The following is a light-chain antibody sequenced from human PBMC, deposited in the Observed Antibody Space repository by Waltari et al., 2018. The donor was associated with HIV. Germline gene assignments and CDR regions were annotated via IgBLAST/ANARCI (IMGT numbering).Light chain of an antibody. J-gene: IGKJ1*01. Sequence: DIVLTQSPASLAVSLGERATINCKSSQIVFYNSPNKTYLAWYQHKPGQPPKLLINWASTRKAGVPDRFSGSGSGTDFILTINSLQPEDVAVYYCQKYYNLHTFGPGTKVEIK. CDR3: QKYYNLHT. CDR2: WAS. CDR1: QIVFYNSPNKTY. V-gene: IGKV4-1*01.